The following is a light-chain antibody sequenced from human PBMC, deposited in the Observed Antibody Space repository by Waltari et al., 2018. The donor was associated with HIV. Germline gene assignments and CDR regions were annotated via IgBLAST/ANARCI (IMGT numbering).Light chain of an antibody. Sequence: QLVLTQSPSASASPGPSVKLTCTLSIGQPNYAIAWHQLQSEKGPRFLMKVNSDGSHTKGDGIPDRFSGSRSGAEHYLTISSLQAEDEADYYCQRWGTGVEFGGGTKLTVL. V-gene: IGLV4-69*01. J-gene: IGLJ2*01. CDR2: VNSDGSH. CDR1: IGQPNYA. CDR3: QRWGTGVE.